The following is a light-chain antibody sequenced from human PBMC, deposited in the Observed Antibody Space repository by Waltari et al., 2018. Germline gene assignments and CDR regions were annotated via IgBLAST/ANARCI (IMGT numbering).Light chain of an antibody. CDR1: QRVSGY. V-gene: IGKV1-39*01. Sequence: DIQMTQSPSSLPASVGDSVTITCRTSQRVSGYSNWYQQKPGPAPKLLIYAASSLQSGVPSRFSGLGFGTDFTLTINGLQPEDFAVYYCQQTYSNFRTFRQGTKV. J-gene: IGKJ1*01. CDR2: AAS. CDR3: QQTYSNFRT.